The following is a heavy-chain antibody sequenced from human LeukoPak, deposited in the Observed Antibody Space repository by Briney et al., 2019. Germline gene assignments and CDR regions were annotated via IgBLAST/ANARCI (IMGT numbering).Heavy chain of an antibody. V-gene: IGHV4-34*01. CDR1: GGSFSAYY. CDR2: INHSGST. D-gene: IGHD6-13*01. J-gene: IGHJ5*02. Sequence: SETLSLTCAVHGGSFSAYYWSWIRQPPGKGLEWIGGINHSGSTNYNPSLKSRVTISIDTSKNQFSLEMSSVTAADTAVYYCARGRGARSSRWYNWFDPWGQGTLVTVSS. CDR3: ARGRGARSSRWYNWFDP.